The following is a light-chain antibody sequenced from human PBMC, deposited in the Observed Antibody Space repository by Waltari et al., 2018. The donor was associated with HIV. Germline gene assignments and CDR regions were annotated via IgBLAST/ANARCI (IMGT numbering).Light chain of an antibody. CDR3: QSADSGGTWDVV. J-gene: IGLJ2*01. Sequence: SYELTQLPSVSVSPGQTARITCSGDALAKQYAYWYQQKPGQAPVLMISKDNERPSGTPGRFSGSSSGTTVTLTISGVQAEDEADDYCQSADSGGTWDVVFGGGTKLTVL. CDR1: ALAKQY. V-gene: IGLV3-25*03. CDR2: KDN.